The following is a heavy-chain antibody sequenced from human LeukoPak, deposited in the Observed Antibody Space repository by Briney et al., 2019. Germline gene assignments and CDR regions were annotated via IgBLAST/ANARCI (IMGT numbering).Heavy chain of an antibody. Sequence: GGSLRLSCAASGFTFSSYAMHWVRQAPGKGLEWVAVISYDGSNKYYADSVKGRFTISRDNSKNTLYLQMNSLRAEDTAIYYCARDLVRFGGWYDYWGQGTLVTVSS. CDR2: ISYDGSNK. CDR3: ARDLVRFGGWYDY. CDR1: GFTFSSYA. D-gene: IGHD6-19*01. J-gene: IGHJ4*02. V-gene: IGHV3-30*04.